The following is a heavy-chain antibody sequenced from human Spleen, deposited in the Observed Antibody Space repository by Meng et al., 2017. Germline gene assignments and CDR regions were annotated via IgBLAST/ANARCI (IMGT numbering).Heavy chain of an antibody. D-gene: IGHD6-19*01. CDR1: GYTFTSYG. V-gene: IGHV1-18*01. J-gene: IGHJ4*02. Sequence: ASVKVSCKASGYTFTSYGISWVRQAPGQGLEWMGWISAYNGNTNYAQKLQGRVTMTTDTSTSTAYMELRSLRSDDTAVYYCARGRYSSGWYVGDFDYWGQGTLVTVSS. CDR2: ISAYNGNT. CDR3: ARGRYSSGWYVGDFDY.